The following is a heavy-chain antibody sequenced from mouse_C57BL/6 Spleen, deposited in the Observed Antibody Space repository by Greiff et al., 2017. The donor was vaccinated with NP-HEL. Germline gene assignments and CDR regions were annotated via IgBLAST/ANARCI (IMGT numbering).Heavy chain of an antibody. CDR2: IDPSDSET. CDR1: GYTFTSYW. J-gene: IGHJ2*01. D-gene: IGHD4-1*01. V-gene: IGHV1-52*01. Sequence: QVQLQQPGAELVRPGSSVKLSCKASGYTFTSYWMHWVKQRPIQGLEWIGNIDPSDSETNYNQKFKDKATLTVDQSSSTAYMQLSSLTSEDSAVYYCARTGSYYFDYWGQGTTLTVSS. CDR3: ARTGSYYFDY.